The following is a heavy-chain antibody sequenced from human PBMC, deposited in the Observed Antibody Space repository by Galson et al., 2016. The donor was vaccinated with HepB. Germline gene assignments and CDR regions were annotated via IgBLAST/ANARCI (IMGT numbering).Heavy chain of an antibody. CDR1: GGSIRSGGYY. Sequence: TLSLTCTVSGGSIRSGGYYWSRIRQYPGKGLEWIGCIYYSGSTYYNPSLKSRVAISLDTSNNQFSLKLSSVTAADTAVYYCARANYYGSGSYMGSWVDPWGQGTLVTVSS. J-gene: IGHJ5*02. V-gene: IGHV4-31*03. D-gene: IGHD3-10*01. CDR2: IYYSGST. CDR3: ARANYYGSGSYMGSWVDP.